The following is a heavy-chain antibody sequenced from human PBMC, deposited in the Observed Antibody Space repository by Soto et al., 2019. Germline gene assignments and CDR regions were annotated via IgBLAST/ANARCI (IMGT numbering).Heavy chain of an antibody. Sequence: SSETLSLTCTVSGGSISSGYYYWSWILQPPGKGLEWIGYIYYSGSTYYNPSLKRRVTISVDTSKNQFSLKLSSVTAADTAVYYCARFYGDYLFDYWGQGTLVTVSS. CDR2: IYYSGST. J-gene: IGHJ4*02. V-gene: IGHV4-30-4*01. CDR3: ARFYGDYLFDY. CDR1: GGSISSGYYY. D-gene: IGHD4-17*01.